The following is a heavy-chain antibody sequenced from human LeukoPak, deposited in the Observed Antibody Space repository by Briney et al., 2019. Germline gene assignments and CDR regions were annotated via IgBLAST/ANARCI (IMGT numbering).Heavy chain of an antibody. D-gene: IGHD3/OR15-3a*01. CDR1: GFTFSSYT. CDR3: AKEDFLDAFDI. CDR2: ITNNGGNT. J-gene: IGHJ3*02. V-gene: IGHV3-64*04. Sequence: GGSLRLSCSASGFTFSSYTIHWVRQAPGKGLEFVSAITNNGGNTYYADSVKGRFTISRDNSKNTLYLQMNSLRAEDTAVYYCAKEDFLDAFDIWGQGTMVTVSS.